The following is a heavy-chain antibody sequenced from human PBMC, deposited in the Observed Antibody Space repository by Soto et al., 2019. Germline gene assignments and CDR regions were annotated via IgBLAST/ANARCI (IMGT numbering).Heavy chain of an antibody. CDR1: GGTFSSYA. D-gene: IGHD2-15*01. Sequence: QVQLVQSGAEVKKPGSSVKVSCKASGGTFSSYAISWVRQAPGQGLEWMGGIIPIFGTANYAQKFQGRVTITADEATSTAYMELSSLRSEDTAVYYCARDLGYCSGGSCDLLGGMDVWGQGTTVTVSS. J-gene: IGHJ6*02. V-gene: IGHV1-69*01. CDR3: ARDLGYCSGGSCDLLGGMDV. CDR2: IIPIFGTA.